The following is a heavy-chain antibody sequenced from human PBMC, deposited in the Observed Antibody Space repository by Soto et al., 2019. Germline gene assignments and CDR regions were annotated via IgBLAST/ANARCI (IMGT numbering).Heavy chain of an antibody. D-gene: IGHD1-7*01. V-gene: IGHV1-69*13. CDR3: ARVIGTTLHYYYGMDV. Sequence: ASVKVSCKASGGTFSSYAISWVRQAPGQGLEWMGGIIPIFGTANYAQKFQGRVTITADESTSTAYMELSSLRSEDTAVYYCARVIGTTLHYYYGMDVWGQGTTVTVSS. CDR2: IIPIFGTA. CDR1: GGTFSSYA. J-gene: IGHJ6*02.